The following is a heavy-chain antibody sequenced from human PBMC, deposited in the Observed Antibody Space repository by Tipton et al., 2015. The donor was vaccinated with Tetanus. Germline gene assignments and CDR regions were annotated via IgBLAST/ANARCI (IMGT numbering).Heavy chain of an antibody. Sequence: LRLSCAASGFNSRIYTIHWVRQAPGKGLEWIGYIDYSGSTNYNPSLKSRVTISIDTSKKQFPLNLSSVTAADTAVYFCARCPYGGVSGTLYYWGQGILVTVSS. CDR1: GFNSRIYT. D-gene: IGHD4-23*01. J-gene: IGHJ4*02. CDR2: IDYSGST. V-gene: IGHV4-59*01. CDR3: ARCPYGGVSGTLYY.